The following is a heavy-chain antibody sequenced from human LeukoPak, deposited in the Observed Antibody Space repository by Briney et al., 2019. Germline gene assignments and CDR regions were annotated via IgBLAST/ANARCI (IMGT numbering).Heavy chain of an antibody. Sequence: GGSLRLSCAASGFTFSTYGMDWVRQAPGRGLEWVAYIRYDGSNKNYADSVKGRFTISRDNSKNTLYLQMSSLRAEDTAVYYCAKVVTGYCSTTSCPFDSWGQGTLVTVSS. D-gene: IGHD2-2*01. J-gene: IGHJ4*02. CDR1: GFTFSTYG. CDR3: AKVVTGYCSTTSCPFDS. CDR2: IRYDGSNK. V-gene: IGHV3-30*02.